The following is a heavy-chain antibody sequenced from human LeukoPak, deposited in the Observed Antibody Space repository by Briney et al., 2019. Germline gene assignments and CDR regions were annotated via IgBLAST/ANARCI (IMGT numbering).Heavy chain of an antibody. CDR1: GGSISSSSYY. D-gene: IGHD3-10*01. J-gene: IGHJ4*02. CDR3: ARRIAMVRGEDYFDY. CDR2: IYYSGST. Sequence: SQTLSLTCTVSGGSISSSSYYWGWIRQPPGKGLEWIGSIYYSGSTYYNPSLKSRVTISVDTSKNQFSLKLSSVTAADTAVYYCARRIAMVRGEDYFDYWGQGTLVTVSS. V-gene: IGHV4-39*07.